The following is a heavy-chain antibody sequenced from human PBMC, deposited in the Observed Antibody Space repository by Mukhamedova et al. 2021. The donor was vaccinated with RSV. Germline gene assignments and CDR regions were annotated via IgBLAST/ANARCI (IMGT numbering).Heavy chain of an antibody. CDR3: ARGEGAPAGWFDP. Sequence: IRQPPGKGLEWIGYLYYSGSTNYNPSLKSRVTISVDTSKNQFSLKLSSLTAADTSVYYCARGEGAPAGWFDPWGQGTLVTFSS. CDR2: LYYSGST. V-gene: IGHV4-59*01. J-gene: IGHJ5*02.